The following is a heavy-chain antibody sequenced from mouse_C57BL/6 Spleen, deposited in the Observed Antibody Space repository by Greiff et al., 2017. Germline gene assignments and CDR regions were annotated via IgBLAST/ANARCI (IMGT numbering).Heavy chain of an antibody. CDR1: GYTFTSYW. D-gene: IGHD1-1*01. CDR3: ARPLLRWYFDV. V-gene: IGHV1-69*01. Sequence: VQLQQPGAELVMPGASVKLSCKASGYTFTSYWMHWVKQRPGQGLEWIGEIDPSDSYTNYNQKVKGKSTLTVDKSSSTAYMQLSSLTSEDSAVYYCARPLLRWYFDVWGTGTTVTVSS. J-gene: IGHJ1*03. CDR2: IDPSDSYT.